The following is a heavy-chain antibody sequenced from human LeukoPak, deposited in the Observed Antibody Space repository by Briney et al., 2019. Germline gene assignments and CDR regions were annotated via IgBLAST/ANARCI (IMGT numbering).Heavy chain of an antibody. CDR2: IYSGGGT. V-gene: IGHV3-53*01. J-gene: IGHJ3*02. Sequence: QAGGSLRPSCAASGFTVSSNYMSWVRQAPGKGLEWVSVIYSGGGTYYADSVKGRFTISRDNSKNTLYLQMNSLRAEDTAVYYCARDLNWGSGVEAFDIWGQGTMVTVSS. CDR1: GFTVSSNY. D-gene: IGHD7-27*01. CDR3: ARDLNWGSGVEAFDI.